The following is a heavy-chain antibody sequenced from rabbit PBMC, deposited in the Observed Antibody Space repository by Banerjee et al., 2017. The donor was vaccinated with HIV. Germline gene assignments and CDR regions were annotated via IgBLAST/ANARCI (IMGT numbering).Heavy chain of an antibody. V-gene: IGHV1S45*01. J-gene: IGHJ4*01. CDR3: ATAGSSYGDFNL. D-gene: IGHD8-1*01. CDR2: IYTSSGDT. CDR1: GFSFSSNYW. Sequence: QEQLEECGGDLVKPEGSLTLTCTASGFSFSSNYWICWVRQAPGKGLEWIGCIYTSSGDTWYASWVNGRFTISKTSSTTVTLQMTSLTAADTATYFCATAGSSYGDFNLWGQGTLVTVS.